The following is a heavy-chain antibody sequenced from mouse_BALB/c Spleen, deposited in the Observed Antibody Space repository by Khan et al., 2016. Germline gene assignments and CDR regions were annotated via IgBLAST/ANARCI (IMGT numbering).Heavy chain of an antibody. CDR3: ASTFWYFDV. V-gene: IGHV4-1*02. CDR2: INPDSSTI. CDR1: GFDFSRYW. Sequence: EVKLLESGGGLVQPGGSLKLSCAASGFDFSRYWMSWVRQAPGKGLEWIGEINPDSSTIDYTPSLKDKFIISRDNAKNTLYLQMSKVRSEDTVLYSCASTFWYFDVWGAGTTVTVSS. J-gene: IGHJ1*01.